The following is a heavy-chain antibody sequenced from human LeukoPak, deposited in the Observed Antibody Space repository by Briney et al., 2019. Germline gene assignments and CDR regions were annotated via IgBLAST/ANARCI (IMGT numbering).Heavy chain of an antibody. D-gene: IGHD2-2*01. CDR1: GFTFSSYW. J-gene: IGHJ6*02. CDR2: INSDGSST. CDR3: AREPTGRLDIVVVPAAMRSPAPGMDV. V-gene: IGHV3-74*01. Sequence: GGSLRLSCAASGFTFSSYWMHWVRQAPGKGLVWVSRINSDGSSTSYADSVKGRFTISRDNAKNTLYLQMNSLRAEDTAVYYCAREPTGRLDIVVVPAAMRSPAPGMDVWGQGTTVTVSS.